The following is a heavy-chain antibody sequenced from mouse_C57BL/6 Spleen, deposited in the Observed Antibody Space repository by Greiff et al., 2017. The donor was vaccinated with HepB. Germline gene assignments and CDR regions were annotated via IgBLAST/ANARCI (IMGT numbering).Heavy chain of an antibody. CDR3: ARDSLYSPRGFDY. CDR1: GFTFSAYY. J-gene: IGHJ2*01. Sequence: EVKLVESEGGLVQPGSSMKLSCTASGFTFSAYYMAWVRQVPEKGLEWVANIHYDGSSTYYLDSLKSRFIISRDNATNILYLQMSSLKSEDTATYYCARDSLYSPRGFDYWGQGTTLTVSS. CDR2: IHYDGSST. D-gene: IGHD2-12*01. V-gene: IGHV5-16*01.